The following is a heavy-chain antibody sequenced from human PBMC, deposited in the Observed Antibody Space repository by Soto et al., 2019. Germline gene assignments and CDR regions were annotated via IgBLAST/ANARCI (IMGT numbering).Heavy chain of an antibody. D-gene: IGHD4-4*01. CDR2: VSLGGGA. J-gene: IGHJ4*02. CDR1: GVSITSTDW. V-gene: IGHV4-4*02. CDR3: AGSTADTTLKASSF. Sequence: QVPLQESGPGLVKPSETLSLSCAVSGVSITSTDWWSWVRQPPGKGLQWIGEVSLGGGANYNPSLKSRVTISVDNSKNQSSLTLNSVTAADTAVYFCAGSTADTTLKASSFWGQGTLVTVSS.